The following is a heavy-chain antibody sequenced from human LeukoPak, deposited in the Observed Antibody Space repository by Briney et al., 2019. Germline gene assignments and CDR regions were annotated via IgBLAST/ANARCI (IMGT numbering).Heavy chain of an antibody. D-gene: IGHD3-22*01. CDR2: IKQDGSDK. Sequence: GGSLRLSCAASGFTLNYYWMGWVRQAPGKGLEWVANIKQDGSDKYYVDSVKGRFSISRDNAKNTFYLQMNSLTAEDTAVYYCVPYDTSGYLDYWGQGTLVTVSS. J-gene: IGHJ4*02. CDR1: GFTLNYYW. CDR3: VPYDTSGYLDY. V-gene: IGHV3-7*01.